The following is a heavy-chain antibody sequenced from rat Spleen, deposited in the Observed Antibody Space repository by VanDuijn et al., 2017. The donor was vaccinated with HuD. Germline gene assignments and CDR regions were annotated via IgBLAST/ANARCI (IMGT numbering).Heavy chain of an antibody. CDR1: GFSLTSHG. CDR2: ISSGGTT. Sequence: QVQLKESGPGLVQSSQTLSLTCTVSGFSLTSHGVSWVRQPPVKGLEWIAAISSGGTTYYNSDFKSRLSIRWDTSKSQVFLKVISLQTEDTAIYFCTKDGSYYYGPYVMDAWGQGASVTVSS. D-gene: IGHD1-12*02. V-gene: IGHV2S12*01. J-gene: IGHJ4*01. CDR3: TKDGSYYYGPYVMDA.